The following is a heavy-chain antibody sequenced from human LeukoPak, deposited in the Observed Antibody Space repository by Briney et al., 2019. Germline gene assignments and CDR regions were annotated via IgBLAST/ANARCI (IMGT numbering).Heavy chain of an antibody. Sequence: PSETLSLTCAVSDYSVGSAYYWGWIRQPPGKGLEWIGNIYYRGNTYYNPSLKGRVTISIDTSNNQFFLKLTSVTAADTAVYYCAKSFNWNTEYYFDYWGKGILVTVSS. V-gene: IGHV4-38-2*01. CDR2: IYYRGNT. D-gene: IGHD1-1*01. CDR3: AKSFNWNTEYYFDY. J-gene: IGHJ4*02. CDR1: DYSVGSAYY.